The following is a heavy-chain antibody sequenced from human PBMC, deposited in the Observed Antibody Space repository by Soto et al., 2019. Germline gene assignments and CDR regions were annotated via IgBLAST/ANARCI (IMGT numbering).Heavy chain of an antibody. J-gene: IGHJ3*02. CDR1: GGSISSYY. V-gene: IGHV4-59*01. CDR3: ASTHRRDWLGMDAFDI. D-gene: IGHD3-9*01. Sequence: SETLSLTCTVSGGSISSYYWSWIRQPPGKGLEWIGYIYYSGSTNYNPSLKSRVTISVDTSKNQFSLKLSSVTAADTAVYYCASTHRRDWLGMDAFDIWGQGTMVTVSS. CDR2: IYYSGST.